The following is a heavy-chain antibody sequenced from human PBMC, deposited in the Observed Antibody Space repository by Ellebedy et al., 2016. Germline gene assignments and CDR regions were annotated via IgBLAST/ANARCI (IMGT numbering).Heavy chain of an antibody. CDR3: ARDQGSGSYYDY. D-gene: IGHD1-26*01. CDR1: GGSISSYY. J-gene: IGHJ4*02. Sequence: SETLSLTXTVSGGSISSYYWSWIRQPPGKGLEWIGYIYYSGSTNYNPSLKSRVTISVDTSKNQFSLKLSSVTAADTAVYYCARDQGSGSYYDYWGQGTLVTVSS. CDR2: IYYSGST. V-gene: IGHV4-59*12.